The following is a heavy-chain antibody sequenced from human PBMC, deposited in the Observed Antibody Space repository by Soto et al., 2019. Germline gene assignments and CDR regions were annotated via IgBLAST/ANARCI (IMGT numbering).Heavy chain of an antibody. J-gene: IGHJ3*02. D-gene: IGHD6-6*01. V-gene: IGHV3-33*01. CDR2: IWYDGSNK. CDR3: ARSQLVHAFDI. Sequence: PGGSLRLSCAASGFTFSSYGMHWVRQAPGKGLEWVAVIWYDGSNKYYADSVKGRFTISRDNSKNTLYLQMNSLRAEDTAVYYCARSQLVHAFDIWGQGTMVTVSS. CDR1: GFTFSSYG.